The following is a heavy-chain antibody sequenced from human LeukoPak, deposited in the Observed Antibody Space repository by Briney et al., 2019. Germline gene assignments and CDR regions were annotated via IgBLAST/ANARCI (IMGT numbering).Heavy chain of an antibody. CDR3: ARDRGHCSSTSCYRDCSGGSCQFHY. CDR2: ISSSSSYI. Sequence: GGSLRLSCAASGFTFSSYSMNWVRQAPGKGLGWVSSISSSSSYIYYADSVKGRFTISRDNAKNSLYLQMNSLRAEDTAVYYCARDRGHCSSTSCYRDCSGGSCQFHYWGQGTLVTVSS. CDR1: GFTFSSYS. J-gene: IGHJ4*02. V-gene: IGHV3-21*01. D-gene: IGHD2-2*01.